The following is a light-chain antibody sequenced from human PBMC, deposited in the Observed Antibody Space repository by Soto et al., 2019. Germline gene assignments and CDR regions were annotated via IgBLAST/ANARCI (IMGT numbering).Light chain of an antibody. V-gene: IGKV3-15*01. CDR2: GAS. Sequence: EIVMTQSPATLSVSPGERATLSCRASQTVSRYLAWYQQKPGQAPRLLIYGASTRATGIPARFSGSGSGTEFTLTISSLQSEDFAVYYCQQYHNWPPVTFGQGTKV. J-gene: IGKJ1*01. CDR1: QTVSRY. CDR3: QQYHNWPPVT.